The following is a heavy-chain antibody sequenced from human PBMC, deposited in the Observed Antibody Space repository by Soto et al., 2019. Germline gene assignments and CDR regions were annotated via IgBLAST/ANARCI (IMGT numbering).Heavy chain of an antibody. D-gene: IGHD2-21*01. J-gene: IGHJ5*02. Sequence: PGGSLRLSCAVSGFTFGDSDMSWSRRAPGKGLEWLSYISPGSRYPAYADSVKGRFTISRDNAKRSLYLQMMSLTAEDTAIYYCVRGGGDGLFDPWGQGTMVTVSS. CDR2: ISPGSRYP. CDR1: GFTFGDSD. CDR3: VRGGGDGLFDP. V-gene: IGHV3-11*06.